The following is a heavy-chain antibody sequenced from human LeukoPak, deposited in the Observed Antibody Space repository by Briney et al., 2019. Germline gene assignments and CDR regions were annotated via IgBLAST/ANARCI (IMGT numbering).Heavy chain of an antibody. D-gene: IGHD1-26*01. J-gene: IGHJ4*02. Sequence: GGSLRLSCAASGFTFSSHSMNWVRQAPGKGLEWVSSISSSSSYIYYADSVKGRFTISRDNAKNSLYLQMNSLRAEDTAVYYCARDPGRVGYFDYWGQGTLVTVSS. V-gene: IGHV3-21*01. CDR2: ISSSSSYI. CDR1: GFTFSSHS. CDR3: ARDPGRVGYFDY.